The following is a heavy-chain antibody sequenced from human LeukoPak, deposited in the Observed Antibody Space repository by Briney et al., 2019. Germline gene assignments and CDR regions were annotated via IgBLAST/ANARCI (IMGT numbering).Heavy chain of an antibody. Sequence: GGSLRLSCAASGFTFSSYWMSWIRQAPGKGLEWVANIKQDGSEKYYVDSVKGRFTISRDNAKNSLYLQMNSLRAEDTAVYYCARDRWYYYDSSGYLYFDYWGQGTLVTVSS. D-gene: IGHD3-22*01. CDR1: GFTFSSYW. CDR2: IKQDGSEK. V-gene: IGHV3-7*01. J-gene: IGHJ4*02. CDR3: ARDRWYYYDSSGYLYFDY.